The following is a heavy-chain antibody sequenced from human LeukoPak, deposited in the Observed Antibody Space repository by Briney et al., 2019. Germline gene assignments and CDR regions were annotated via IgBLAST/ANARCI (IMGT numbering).Heavy chain of an antibody. Sequence: GRSLRLSCAASGFTFRGYGMHWVRQAPGKGLEWVAVIWYDGSYKYYADSVKGRFTISRDNSKNTLHLQMDSLRAEDTGIYYCARGHRMGNGWADYWGRGAQVTVSS. CDR1: GFTFRGYG. J-gene: IGHJ4*02. CDR3: ARGHRMGNGWADY. V-gene: IGHV3-33*08. D-gene: IGHD6-19*01. CDR2: IWYDGSYK.